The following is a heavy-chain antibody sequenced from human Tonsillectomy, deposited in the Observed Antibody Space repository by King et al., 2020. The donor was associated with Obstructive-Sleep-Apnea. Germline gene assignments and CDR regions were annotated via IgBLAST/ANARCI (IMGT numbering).Heavy chain of an antibody. CDR2: IYYSGST. CDR1: GGSISSYY. CDR3: ARNGGIPARPDFDY. J-gene: IGHJ4*02. D-gene: IGHD6-6*01. V-gene: IGHV4-59*01. Sequence: VQLQESGPGLVKPSETLSLTCTVSGGSISSYYWSWIRQPPGKGLEWIGYIYYSGSTNYNPSLKSRVTISVDTSKNQFSLKLSSVTAADTAVYYCARNGGIPARPDFDYWGQGTLVTVSS.